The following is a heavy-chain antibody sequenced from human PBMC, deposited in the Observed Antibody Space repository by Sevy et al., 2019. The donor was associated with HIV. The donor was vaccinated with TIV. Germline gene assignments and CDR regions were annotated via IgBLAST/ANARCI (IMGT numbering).Heavy chain of an antibody. D-gene: IGHD3-10*01. CDR3: TRDTYGLDY. CDR1: GFTFTNYW. J-gene: IGHJ4*02. Sequence: GGSLRLSCAASGFTFTNYWMHWVRQAPGKGLVWVSRVDNDGSGTIYADSVKGRFTISRDNAKNTVYLQMNSLRAEDTAVYYCTRDTYGLDYWGQGTLVTVSS. V-gene: IGHV3-74*01. CDR2: VDNDGSGT.